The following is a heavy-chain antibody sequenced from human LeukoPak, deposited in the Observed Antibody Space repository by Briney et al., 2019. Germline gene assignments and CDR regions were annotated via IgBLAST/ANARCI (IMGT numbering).Heavy chain of an antibody. V-gene: IGHV4-30-4*01. CDR1: GGSISSGDYY. J-gene: IGHJ4*02. CDR2: IYYSGST. Sequence: SETLSLTCTVSGGSISSGDYYWSWIRQPPGKGLEWIGYIYYSGSTYYNPSLKSRVTISVDTSKNQFSLKLSSVTAADTAVYYCAREVGFGELGFDYWGQGTLVTVSS. D-gene: IGHD3-10*01. CDR3: AREVGFGELGFDY.